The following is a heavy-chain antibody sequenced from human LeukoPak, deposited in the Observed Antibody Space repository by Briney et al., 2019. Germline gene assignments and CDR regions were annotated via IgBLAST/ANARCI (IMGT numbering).Heavy chain of an antibody. CDR3: ARGSEAVAYDY. CDR2: INPSGGST. D-gene: IGHD6-19*01. V-gene: IGHV1-46*01. J-gene: IGHJ4*02. CDR1: GYTFTSYG. Sequence: ASVKVSCKASGYTFTSYGISWVRQAPGQGLEWMGIINPSGGSTSYAQKFQGRVTMTRDTSTSTVYMELSSLRSEDTAVYYCARGSEAVAYDYWGQGTLVTVSS.